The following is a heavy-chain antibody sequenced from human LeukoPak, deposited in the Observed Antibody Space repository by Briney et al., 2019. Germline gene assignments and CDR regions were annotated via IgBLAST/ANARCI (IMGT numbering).Heavy chain of an antibody. V-gene: IGHV3-30*19. J-gene: IGHJ4*02. CDR2: ISYDGSNK. Sequence: GGSLRLSCAASGFTFSISGMHWVRQAPGKGLEWVAVISYDGSNKYYADSVKGRFTISRDNSKNTLYLQMNSLRAEDTAVYYCARDLGSGSDYWGQGTLVTVSS. D-gene: IGHD6-19*01. CDR1: GFTFSISG. CDR3: ARDLGSGSDY.